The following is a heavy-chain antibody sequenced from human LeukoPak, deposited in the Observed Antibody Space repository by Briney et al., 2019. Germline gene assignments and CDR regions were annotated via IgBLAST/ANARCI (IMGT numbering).Heavy chain of an antibody. Sequence: GGSLRLSCAASGFTFSRFAMNWVRQAPGKGLEWVASITGSGDDSYYADSVKGRSTVARDNSRSTLSLQMNSLRADDTAIYFCTKDSVTTYLDDDYFDCWGQGTLVTVSA. CDR3: TKDSVTTYLDDDYFDC. D-gene: IGHD1-1*01. CDR1: GFTFSRFA. CDR2: ITGSGDDS. V-gene: IGHV3-23*01. J-gene: IGHJ4*02.